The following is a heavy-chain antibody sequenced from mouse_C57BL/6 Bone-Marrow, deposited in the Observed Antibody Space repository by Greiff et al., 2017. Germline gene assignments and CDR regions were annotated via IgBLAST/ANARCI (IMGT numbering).Heavy chain of an antibody. D-gene: IGHD2-3*01. Sequence: EVKLMESGGGLVKPGGSLKLSCAASGFTFSSYAMSWVRQTPEKRLEWVATISDGGSYTYYPDNVKGRFTISRDNAKNNLYLQMSHLKSEDTAMYYWARKDGSKGVNYFDYWGQGTTLTVSS. CDR3: ARKDGSKGVNYFDY. CDR2: ISDGGSYT. J-gene: IGHJ2*01. CDR1: GFTFSSYA. V-gene: IGHV5-4*03.